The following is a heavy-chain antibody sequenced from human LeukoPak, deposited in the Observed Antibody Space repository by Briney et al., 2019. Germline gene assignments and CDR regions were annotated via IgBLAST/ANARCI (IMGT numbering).Heavy chain of an antibody. CDR3: AREDRYYYYGMDV. Sequence: SGGSLRLSCAASGFTFSSYWMHRVRQAPGKGLVWVSRINSDGSSTNYADSVKGRFTISRDNAKNTLYLQMYSLSAEDTAVYYCAREDRYYYYGMDVWGQGTTVTVSS. CDR1: GFTFSSYW. J-gene: IGHJ6*02. CDR2: INSDGSST. V-gene: IGHV3-74*01.